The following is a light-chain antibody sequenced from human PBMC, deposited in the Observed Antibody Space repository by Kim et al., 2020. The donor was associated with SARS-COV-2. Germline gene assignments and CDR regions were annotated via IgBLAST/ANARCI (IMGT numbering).Light chain of an antibody. J-gene: IGKJ1*01. V-gene: IGKV1-8*01. CDR1: EDLNRN. Sequence: ASTVARVPITCRASEDLNRNLAWYQQTPGKVPKLLIHTTFILQSGVPSRFSGSESGTAFTLTISGLQSEDFGTYYCLQYNSYPWVFGQGTKVDIK. CDR3: LQYNSYPWV. CDR2: TTF.